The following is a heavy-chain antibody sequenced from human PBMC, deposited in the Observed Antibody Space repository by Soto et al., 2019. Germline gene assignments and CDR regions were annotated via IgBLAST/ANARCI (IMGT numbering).Heavy chain of an antibody. CDR1: GGSVTNSSYY. Sequence: KPSETLSLTCTVSGGSVTNSSYYWGWIRQSPGKGLEWIGSVCYRGRSYSKSSVKSRVTISVDTSKNRFSLSLNSVTASDTAVYFCVSQRTTVPTQAYFDYWGPGALVTVSS. CDR3: VSQRTTVPTQAYFDY. J-gene: IGHJ4*02. V-gene: IGHV4-39*01. D-gene: IGHD4-17*01. CDR2: VCYRGRS.